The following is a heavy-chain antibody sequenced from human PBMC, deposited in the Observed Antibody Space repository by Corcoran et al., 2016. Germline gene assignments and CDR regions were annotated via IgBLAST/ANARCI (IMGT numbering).Heavy chain of an antibody. Sequence: QVQLVQSGAEVKKPGASVKVSCKASGYTFTSYYMHWVRQAPGQGLEWMGIINPSGGSTSYAQKFQGRVTMTRDTSTSTVDMELSSLRSEDTAVYYWAGHSSGGYGGHYYYGMDGWGQGTTVTVSS. J-gene: IGHJ6*02. CDR3: AGHSSGGYGGHYYYGMDG. CDR1: GYTFTSYY. V-gene: IGHV1-46*01. CDR2: INPSGGST. D-gene: IGHD6-19*01.